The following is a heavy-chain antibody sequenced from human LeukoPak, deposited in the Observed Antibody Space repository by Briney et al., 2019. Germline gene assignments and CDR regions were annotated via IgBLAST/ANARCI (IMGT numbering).Heavy chain of an antibody. CDR1: GVSFSGYY. D-gene: IGHD6-13*01. CDR2: INHSGST. CDR3: ARTPYSSSWYWFDP. Sequence: SETLSLTCAVYGVSFSGYYWSWIRQPPGKGLEWIGEINHSGSTNYNPSLKSRVTISIDTSNNQFSLKMSSVTAADTAVYYCARTPYSSSWYWFDPWGQGTLVTVSS. V-gene: IGHV4-34*01. J-gene: IGHJ5*02.